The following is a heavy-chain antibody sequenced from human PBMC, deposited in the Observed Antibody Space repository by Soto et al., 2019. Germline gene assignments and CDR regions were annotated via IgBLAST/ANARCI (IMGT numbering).Heavy chain of an antibody. D-gene: IGHD2-8*01. Sequence: QLVESGGGLVQPGGSLRLSCEASGFTFSMYWMNWVRQAPGKGLEWVSRISEDGSATTSADSVKGRFTTSRDNAKNTLFLQMNSLGVEDTAVYYCAAWSHIVPVIPANIIDVWGQGTRVTVSS. CDR1: GFTFSMYW. J-gene: IGHJ3*01. CDR3: AAWSHIVPVIPANIIDV. V-gene: IGHV3-74*01. CDR2: ISEDGSAT.